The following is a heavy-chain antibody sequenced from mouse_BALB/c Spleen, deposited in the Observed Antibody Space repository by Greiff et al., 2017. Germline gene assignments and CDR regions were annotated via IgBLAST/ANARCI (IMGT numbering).Heavy chain of an antibody. Sequence: VQLQQSGAELVKPGASVKLSCTASGFNIKDTYMHWVKQRPEQGLEWIGRIDPANDNIKYDPKFQGKATITADTSSNTAYLQLSSLTSEDTAVYYCARERRSSYWYFDVWGAGTTVIVSS. CDR2: IDPANDNI. J-gene: IGHJ1*01. CDR1: GFNIKDTY. CDR3: ARERRSSYWYFDV. V-gene: IGHV14-3*02.